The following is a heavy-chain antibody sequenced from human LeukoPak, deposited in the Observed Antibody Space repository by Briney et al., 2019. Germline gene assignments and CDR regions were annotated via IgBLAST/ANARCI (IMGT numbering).Heavy chain of an antibody. CDR1: GGSISSYY. Sequence: SETLSLTCTVSGGSISSYYWNWIRQPPGKGLEWIGYIYYSGSTNYNPSLKSRVTISVDTSKNQFSLKLSSVTAADTAVYYCARGRMYYDSSGYYYSEYNWFDPWGQGTLVTVSS. CDR3: ARGRMYYDSSGYYYSEYNWFDP. CDR2: IYYSGST. D-gene: IGHD3-22*01. J-gene: IGHJ5*02. V-gene: IGHV4-59*12.